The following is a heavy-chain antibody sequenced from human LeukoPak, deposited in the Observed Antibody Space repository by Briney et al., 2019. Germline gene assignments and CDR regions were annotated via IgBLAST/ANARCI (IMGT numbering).Heavy chain of an antibody. CDR2: INPDGSST. CDR3: AREGGTSSWYFRGFDY. D-gene: IGHD6-13*01. CDR1: GFTFSTYW. J-gene: IGHJ4*02. Sequence: GGSLRLSCAASGFTFSTYWMHWVRQVPGKGLVWVSRINPDGSSTHYADSVRGRFTISRDNAKNTLYVQMNTLRAEDTAMYYCAREGGTSSWYFRGFDYWGQGTLVTVSS. V-gene: IGHV3-74*01.